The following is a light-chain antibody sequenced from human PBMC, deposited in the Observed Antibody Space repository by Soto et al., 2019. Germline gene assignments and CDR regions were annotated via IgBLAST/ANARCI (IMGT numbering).Light chain of an antibody. CDR1: SNDVGANNY. J-gene: IGLJ2*01. CDR2: EAV. CDR3: ISYTITSTLV. Sequence: QSALTQPASVSGSPGQSITISCTGTSNDVGANNYVSWYQRHPGKAPKILIYEAVNRPSGVSHRFSGSKSGNTASLTISRLQAEDEAEYFCISYTITSTLVFGGGTKVTVL. V-gene: IGLV2-14*01.